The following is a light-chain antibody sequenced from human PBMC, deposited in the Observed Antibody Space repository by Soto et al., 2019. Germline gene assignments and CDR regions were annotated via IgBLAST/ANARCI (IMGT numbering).Light chain of an antibody. J-gene: IGKJ1*01. Sequence: EIVLTQSPGTLSLSPGERATLSCRASQSVSSSYLAWFQQKPGQAPRLLIYGASSRATGIPDRFSGSGLGSAFTLTLVSLDPEDFALYYSQQCRNSPWTFGQGTKVEIK. V-gene: IGKV3-20*01. CDR3: QQCRNSPWT. CDR2: GAS. CDR1: QSVSSSY.